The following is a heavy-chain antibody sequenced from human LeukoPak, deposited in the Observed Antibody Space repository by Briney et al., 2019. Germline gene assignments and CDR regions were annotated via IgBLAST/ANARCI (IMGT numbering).Heavy chain of an antibody. CDR2: IYYSGST. D-gene: IGHD3-22*01. CDR1: GGSISSSSYY. J-gene: IGHJ4*02. Sequence: PSETLSLTCTVSGGSISSSSYYWGWIRQPPGKGLEWIGSIYYSGSTYYNPSLKSRVTISVDTSKNQFSLKLSSVTAADTAVYYCARLYYYDSSGYLDYWGQGTLVTVSS. CDR3: ARLYYYDSSGYLDY. V-gene: IGHV4-39*01.